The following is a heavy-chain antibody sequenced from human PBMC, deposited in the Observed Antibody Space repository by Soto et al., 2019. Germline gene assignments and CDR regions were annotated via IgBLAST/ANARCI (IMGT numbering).Heavy chain of an antibody. CDR2: ISSRTNYT. V-gene: IGHV3-11*06. Sequence: PGGSLRLSCAASGFTFSDYYMSWIRQAPGKGLEWVSYISSRTNYTNYADSVKGRFTISRDNTKNSLYLQMNSLRAEDTALYYCARLMVSSTRFDPWGQGTLVTVSS. J-gene: IGHJ5*02. CDR1: GFTFSDYY. D-gene: IGHD6-13*01. CDR3: ARLMVSSTRFDP.